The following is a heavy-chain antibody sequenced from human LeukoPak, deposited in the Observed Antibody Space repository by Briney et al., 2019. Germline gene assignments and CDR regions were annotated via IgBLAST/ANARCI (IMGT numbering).Heavy chain of an antibody. CDR2: ISGSGGST. J-gene: IGHJ4*02. D-gene: IGHD3-22*01. CDR1: GFTFSSYA. Sequence: PGGSLRLSCAASGFTFSSYAMSWVRQAPGKGLEWVSAISGSGGSTYYADSVKGRFTISRDNSKNTLYLQMNSLRAEDTAVYYCARSPVIVVVTYFDYWGQGTLVTVSS. V-gene: IGHV3-23*01. CDR3: ARSPVIVVVTYFDY.